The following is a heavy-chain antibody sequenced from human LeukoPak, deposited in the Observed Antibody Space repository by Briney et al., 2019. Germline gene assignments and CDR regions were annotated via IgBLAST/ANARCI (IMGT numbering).Heavy chain of an antibody. CDR2: INHSGST. J-gene: IGHJ4*02. V-gene: IGHV4-34*01. D-gene: IGHD5-18*01. CDR3: ARGEGSGYSYGYYFDY. Sequence: SETLSLTCAVYVGSFSGYYWSWIRQPPGKGLEWIGEINHSGSTNYNPSLKSRVTISVDTSKNQFSLKLSSVTAADTAVYYCARGEGSGYSYGYYFDYWGQGTLVTVSS. CDR1: VGSFSGYY.